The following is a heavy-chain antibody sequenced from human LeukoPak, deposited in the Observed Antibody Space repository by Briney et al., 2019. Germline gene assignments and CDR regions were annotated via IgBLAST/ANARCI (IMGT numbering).Heavy chain of an antibody. J-gene: IGHJ4*02. V-gene: IGHV3-21*01. CDR3: ARADTSDILTGYSDY. CDR1: GFTFSSYS. CDR2: TSSSSSYI. D-gene: IGHD3-9*01. Sequence: GGSLRLSCAASGFTFSSYSMNWVRQAPGKGLEWVSSTSSSSSYIYYADSVKGRFTISRDNAKKSLYLQMNRLRAEDTAVYFCARADTSDILTGYSDYWGQGTLVTVSS.